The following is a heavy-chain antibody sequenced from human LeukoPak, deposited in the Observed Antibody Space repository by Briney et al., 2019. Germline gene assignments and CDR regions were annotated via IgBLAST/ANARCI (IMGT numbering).Heavy chain of an antibody. CDR3: ARGRSYIVVVPAADRAGY. V-gene: IGHV1-2*02. J-gene: IGHJ4*02. CDR1: GYTFTGYY. D-gene: IGHD2-2*01. Sequence: RASVKVSCKASGYTFTGYYMRWVRQAPGQGLEWMGWINPNSGGTNYAQKFQGRVTMTRDTSISTAYMELSRLRSDDTAVYYCARGRSYIVVVPAADRAGYWGQGTLVTVSS. CDR2: INPNSGGT.